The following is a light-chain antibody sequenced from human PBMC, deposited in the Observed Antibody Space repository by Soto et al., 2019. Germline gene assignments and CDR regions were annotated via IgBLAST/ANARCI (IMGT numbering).Light chain of an antibody. Sequence: EAVLAQSRGTLSWARGERASSSSPASQSVTNDYLAWYQQKHGQAPRLLIYDASTRATGIPDRFSGSGSGTEYTLTFSRLEPEDFAVYFCQQYGFSPISFGQGTRLEI. CDR3: QQYGFSPIS. V-gene: IGKV3-20*01. J-gene: IGKJ5*01. CDR1: QSVTNDY. CDR2: DAS.